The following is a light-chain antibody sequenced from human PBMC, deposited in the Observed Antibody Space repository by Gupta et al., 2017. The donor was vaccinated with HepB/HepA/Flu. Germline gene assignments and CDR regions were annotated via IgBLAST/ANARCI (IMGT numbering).Light chain of an antibody. CDR3: QQRSNWLT. CDR2: GAS. V-gene: IGKV3-11*01. Sequence: EIVLTQSPATLSMSPGERATLSCRASQSLSTYLAWYQQKPGQAPRLLIYGASKRATGIPARFSGSGSGTDFTLTINSLESEDFAVYYCQQRSNWLTFGGGTNVELK. CDR1: QSLSTY. J-gene: IGKJ4*01.